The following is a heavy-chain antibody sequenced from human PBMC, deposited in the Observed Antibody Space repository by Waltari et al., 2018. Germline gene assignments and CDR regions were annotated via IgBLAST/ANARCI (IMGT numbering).Heavy chain of an antibody. Sequence: EVQLVESGGGLVQPGGSLRLSCAASGFTFSSYWMSWVRKAPGKGLEWVANIKQDGSEKYYVDSVKGRFTISRDNAKNSLYLQMNSLRAEDTAVYYCARHGYYDFWSGYPLDYWGQGTLVTVSS. J-gene: IGHJ4*02. V-gene: IGHV3-7*04. CDR2: IKQDGSEK. D-gene: IGHD3-3*01. CDR3: ARHGYYDFWSGYPLDY. CDR1: GFTFSSYW.